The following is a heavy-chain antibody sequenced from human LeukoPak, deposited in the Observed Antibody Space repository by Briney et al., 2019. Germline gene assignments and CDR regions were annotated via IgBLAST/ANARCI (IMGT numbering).Heavy chain of an antibody. CDR1: GFTLDNTA. V-gene: IGHV3-23*01. CDR2: ISRMGFTT. Sequence: GGSLRLSCAVSGFTLDNTAMCWVRQAPGKGLEWISGISRMGFTTYYADSVNGRFTISRDTSKNTLYLQMDTPRPEDTALYYCAKEEVPNDYWGQGTLVTVSS. CDR3: AKEEVPNDY. J-gene: IGHJ4*02.